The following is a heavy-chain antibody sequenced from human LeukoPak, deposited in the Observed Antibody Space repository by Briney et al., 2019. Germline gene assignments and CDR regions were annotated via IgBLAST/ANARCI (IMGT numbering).Heavy chain of an antibody. CDR2: INHSGST. J-gene: IGHJ4*02. D-gene: IGHD6-13*01. CDR3: ARGSSWPIARAVYFDY. Sequence: GSLRLSCAGSGFTFSSYAMSWVRQPPGKGLEWIGEINHSGSTNYNPSLKSRVTISVDTSKNQFSLKLSSVTAADTAVYYCARGSSWPIARAVYFDYWGQGTLVTVSS. CDR1: GFTFSSYA. V-gene: IGHV4-34*01.